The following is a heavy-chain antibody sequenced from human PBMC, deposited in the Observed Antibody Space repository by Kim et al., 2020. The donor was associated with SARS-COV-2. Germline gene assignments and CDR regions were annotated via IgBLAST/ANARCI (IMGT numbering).Heavy chain of an antibody. D-gene: IGHD2-8*01. CDR3: ARDSNSLAAQFDY. V-gene: IGHV1-2*02. J-gene: IGHJ4*02. Sequence: AQKFKGRVTRTRDTSTSTAYMELSRLRSDDTAVYYCARDSNSLAAQFDYWGQGTLVTVSS.